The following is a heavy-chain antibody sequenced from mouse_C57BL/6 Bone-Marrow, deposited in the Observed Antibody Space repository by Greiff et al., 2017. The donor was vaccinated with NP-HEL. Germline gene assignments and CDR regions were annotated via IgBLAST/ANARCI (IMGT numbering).Heavy chain of an antibody. CDR3: ACNYHNY. CDR1: GYTFTSYW. CDR2: IDPNSGGT. J-gene: IGHJ2*01. V-gene: IGHV1-72*01. D-gene: IGHD2-1*01. Sequence: QVQLQQPGAELVKPGASVKLSCKASGYTFTSYWMHWVKQRPGRGLEWIGRIDPNSGGTKYNEKFKSKATLTVDKPSSTAYMQLSILTSEDAAVYYCACNYHNYWGQGTTLTVSS.